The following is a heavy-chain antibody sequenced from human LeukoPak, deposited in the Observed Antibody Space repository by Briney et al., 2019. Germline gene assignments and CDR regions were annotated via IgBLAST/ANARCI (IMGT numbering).Heavy chain of an antibody. CDR3: AGGGGWGSSFGMDV. CDR1: GGTFSSYA. CDR2: IIPIFGTA. V-gene: IGHV1-69*01. J-gene: IGHJ6*02. Sequence: GASVKVSCKASGGTFSSYAISWVRQAPGQGLEWMGGIIPIFGTANYAQKFQGRVTITADESTSTAYMGLSSLRSEDTAVYYCAGGGGWGSSFGMDVWGQGTTVTVSS. D-gene: IGHD6-6*01.